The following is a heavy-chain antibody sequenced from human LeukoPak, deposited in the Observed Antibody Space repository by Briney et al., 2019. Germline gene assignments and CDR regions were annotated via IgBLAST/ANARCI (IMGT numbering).Heavy chain of an antibody. D-gene: IGHD3-16*01. CDR3: ARVGAGAYHFDS. V-gene: IGHV3-23*01. CDR1: GFTFSSYA. CDR2: ISGSGGST. Sequence: GGSLRLSCAASGFTFSSYAMSWVRQAPGKGLEWVSAISGSGGSTYYADSVKGRFTISRDNSKNTLYPQMNSLRAEDTAVYYCARVGAGAYHFDSWGQGTLVTVSS. J-gene: IGHJ4*02.